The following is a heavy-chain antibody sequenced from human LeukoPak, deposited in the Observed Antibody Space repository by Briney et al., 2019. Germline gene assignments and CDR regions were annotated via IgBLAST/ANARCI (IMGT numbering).Heavy chain of an antibody. V-gene: IGHV3-21*01. CDR2: ISSSSSYI. J-gene: IGHJ4*02. CDR3: ARDGLDYYDSSGYFNFDY. D-gene: IGHD3-22*01. Sequence: PGGSLRLSCAASGFTFSSYSMNWVRQAPGKGLEWVSSISSSSSYIYYADSVKGRFTISRDNAKNPLYLQMNSLRAEDTAVYYCARDGLDYYDSSGYFNFDYWGQGTLVTVSS. CDR1: GFTFSSYS.